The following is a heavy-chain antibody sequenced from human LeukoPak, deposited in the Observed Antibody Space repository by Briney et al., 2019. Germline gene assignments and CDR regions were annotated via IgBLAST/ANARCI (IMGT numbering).Heavy chain of an antibody. CDR1: GGSFSGYY. Sequence: SETLSLTCAVYGGSFSGYYWSWIRQPPGKGLEWIGSIYYSGSTNYNPSLKSRVTISVDTSKNQLSLKLRSVTAADTAVYYCARERREQLLPPYTRLVTYFDYWGQGTLVTVSS. CDR2: IYYSGST. D-gene: IGHD1-26*01. J-gene: IGHJ4*02. CDR3: ARERREQLLPPYTRLVTYFDY. V-gene: IGHV4-34*11.